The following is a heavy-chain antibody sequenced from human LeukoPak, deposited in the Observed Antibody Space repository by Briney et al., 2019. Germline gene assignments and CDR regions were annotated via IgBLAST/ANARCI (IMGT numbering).Heavy chain of an antibody. J-gene: IGHJ2*01. CDR3: ARDLTAVAGNWYFDL. Sequence: ASVTVSCKASGYTFTSYGVSWVRQAPGQGLEWMGWISAYNGNTNYAQKFQGWVTMTTDTSTGTAYMELRSLRSDDTAVYYCARDLTAVAGNWYFDLWGRGTLVTVSS. V-gene: IGHV1-18*04. CDR1: GYTFTSYG. CDR2: ISAYNGNT. D-gene: IGHD6-19*01.